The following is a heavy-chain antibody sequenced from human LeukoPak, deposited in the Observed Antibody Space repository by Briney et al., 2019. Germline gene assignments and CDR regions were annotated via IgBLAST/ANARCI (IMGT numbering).Heavy chain of an antibody. D-gene: IGHD3-10*01. V-gene: IGHV3-43D*04. J-gene: IGHJ6*04. CDR1: GFTFDDYA. CDR3: AKDDGSGKNGMDV. CDR2: ISWDGGST. Sequence: GGSLRLSGAASGFTFDDYAMHWVRHAPGKGREGVSLISWDGGSTYYADSVKGRFTISRDNSKNSLYLQMNSLRAEDTALYYCAKDDGSGKNGMDVWGKGTTVTVSS.